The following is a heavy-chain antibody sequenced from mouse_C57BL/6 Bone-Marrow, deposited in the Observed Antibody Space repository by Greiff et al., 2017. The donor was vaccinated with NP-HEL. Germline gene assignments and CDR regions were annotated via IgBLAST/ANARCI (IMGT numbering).Heavy chain of an antibody. CDR3: ARSHYYGSSYGDYYAMDY. CDR2: INPNNGGT. V-gene: IGHV1-18*01. Sequence: VQLQQSGPELVKPGASVKIPCKASGYTFTDYNMDWVKQSHGKSLEWIGDINPNNGGTIYNQKFKGKATLTVDKSSSTAYMELRSLTSEDTAVYYCARSHYYGSSYGDYYAMDYWGQGTSVTVSS. J-gene: IGHJ4*01. CDR1: GYTFTDYN. D-gene: IGHD1-1*01.